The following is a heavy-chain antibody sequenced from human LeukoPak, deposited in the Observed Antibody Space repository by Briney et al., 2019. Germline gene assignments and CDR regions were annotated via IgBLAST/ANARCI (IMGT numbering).Heavy chain of an antibody. CDR2: VTWNGGST. CDR3: ARGVPGITIFGALGDGKWFDP. CDR1: GFNFDDYG. D-gene: IGHD3-3*01. V-gene: IGHV3-20*04. Sequence: AGGSLRLSCGASGFNFDDYGMSWVRQAPGRGLEWVSTVTWNGGSTIYADSVMGRFSISRDNAKNSLYLQMNSLRVEDTALYYCARGVPGITIFGALGDGKWFDPWGQGTLVTVSS. J-gene: IGHJ5*02.